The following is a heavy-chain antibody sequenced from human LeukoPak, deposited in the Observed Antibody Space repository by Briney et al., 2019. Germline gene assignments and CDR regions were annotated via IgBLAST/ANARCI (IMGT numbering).Heavy chain of an antibody. CDR3: AREYYDFWSGYYNYYGMDV. CDR2: ISPTGSTT. V-gene: IGHV3-74*01. J-gene: IGHJ6*02. D-gene: IGHD3-3*01. CDR1: GFSFSGHW. Sequence: GGSLRLSCAASGFSFSGHWMHWARQLPGKGLVWVSRISPTGSTTSYADSVKGRFTVSRDNAKNTLYLQMNSLRAEDTAVYYCAREYYDFWSGYYNYYGMDVWGQGTTVTVSS.